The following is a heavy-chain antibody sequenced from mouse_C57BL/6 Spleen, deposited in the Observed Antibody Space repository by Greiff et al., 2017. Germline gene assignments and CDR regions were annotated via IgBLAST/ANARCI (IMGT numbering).Heavy chain of an antibody. D-gene: IGHD2-4*01. J-gene: IGHJ2*01. Sequence: EVKLMESEGGLVQPGSSMKLSCTASGFTFSDYYMAWVRQVPEKGLEWVANINYDGSSTYYLDSLKSRFIISRDNAKNILYLQMSSLKSEDTATYYCARGGDYDYDVWGQGTTLTVSS. CDR3: ARGGDYDYDV. CDR2: INYDGSST. CDR1: GFTFSDYY. V-gene: IGHV5-16*01.